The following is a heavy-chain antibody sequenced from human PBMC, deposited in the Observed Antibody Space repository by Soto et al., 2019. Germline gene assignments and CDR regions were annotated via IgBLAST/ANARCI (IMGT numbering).Heavy chain of an antibody. CDR3: ARDCRPCGGDCPPFYYYGMDV. D-gene: IGHD2-21*02. V-gene: IGHV1-69*01. CDR2: IIPVFATA. CDR1: GDTFSSYT. J-gene: IGHJ6*02. Sequence: QVQLVQSGAEVKKPGSSVKVSCKASGDTFSSYTITWVRQAPGQGLEWMGGIIPVFATANYAQKFQGRVTITADESTSTAYMELSSLRSEDTAVYYCARDCRPCGGDCPPFYYYGMDVWGQGTTVTVSS.